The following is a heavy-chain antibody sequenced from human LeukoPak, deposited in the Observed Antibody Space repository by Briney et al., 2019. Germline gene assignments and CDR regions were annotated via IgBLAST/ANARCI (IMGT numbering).Heavy chain of an antibody. Sequence: SETLSLTCTVSGGFISSYYWSWIRQPPGKGLEWIGYIYYSGSTNYNPSLKSRVTISVDTSKNQFSLKLSSVTAADTAVYYCARYSLGVGFWSGYYTSGNWFDPWGQGTLVTVSS. D-gene: IGHD3-3*01. CDR1: GGFISSYY. CDR3: ARYSLGVGFWSGYYTSGNWFDP. V-gene: IGHV4-59*01. CDR2: IYYSGST. J-gene: IGHJ5*02.